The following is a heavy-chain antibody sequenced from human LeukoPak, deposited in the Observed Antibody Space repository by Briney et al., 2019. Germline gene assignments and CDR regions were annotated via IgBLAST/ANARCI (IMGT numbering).Heavy chain of an antibody. CDR1: GYTFSAYY. Sequence: SVKVSCKASGYTFSAYYIHWVRQAPGQGLEWMGGIIPIFGTANYAQKFQGRVTITADESTSTAYMELSSLRSEDTAVYYCASGVYYDSSGYSFEYWGQGTLVTVSS. J-gene: IGHJ4*02. D-gene: IGHD3-22*01. V-gene: IGHV1-69*13. CDR3: ASGVYYDSSGYSFEY. CDR2: IIPIFGTA.